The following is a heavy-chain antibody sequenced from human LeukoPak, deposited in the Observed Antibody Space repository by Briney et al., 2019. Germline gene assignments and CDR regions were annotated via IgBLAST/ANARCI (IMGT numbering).Heavy chain of an antibody. CDR3: ARDYRDVLLWFGELSK. V-gene: IGHV1-18*01. CDR2: ISGYNGKT. Sequence: ASVKVSCKASGYTYTSYGISWVRQAPGQGLEWMGWISGYNGKTNYAQKLQGRVTMTTYTSTSTAYMELRSLRSDDTAVYYCARDYRDVLLWFGELSKWGQGTLVTVSS. D-gene: IGHD3-10*01. CDR1: GYTYTSYG. J-gene: IGHJ4*02.